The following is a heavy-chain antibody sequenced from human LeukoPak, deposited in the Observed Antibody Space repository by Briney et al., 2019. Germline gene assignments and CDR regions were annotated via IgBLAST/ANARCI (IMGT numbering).Heavy chain of an antibody. CDR3: ARGVGIVPATRKWLDP. Sequence: SETLSLTCAVYGGSFSGYYWSWIRQPPGKGLEWIGEINHSGSTNYNPSLKSRVTISVDTSKNQFSLKLSSVTAADTAVYYCARGVGIVPATRKWLDPWGQGTLVTVSS. J-gene: IGHJ5*02. CDR2: INHSGST. V-gene: IGHV4-34*01. D-gene: IGHD2-2*01. CDR1: GGSFSGYY.